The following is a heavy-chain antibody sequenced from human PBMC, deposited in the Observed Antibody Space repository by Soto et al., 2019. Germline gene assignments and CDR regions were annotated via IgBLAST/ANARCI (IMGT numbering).Heavy chain of an antibody. CDR1: GGSISSGDYY. V-gene: IGHV4-30-4*02. CDR2: IYYSGST. D-gene: IGHD3-16*02. CDR3: ARGPYYDYVWGSYRPPFSFDY. Sequence: PSDTLSLTCTVSGGSISSGDYYWSWIRQPPGKGLEWIGYIYYSGSTYYNPSLKSRVTISVDTSKNQFSLKLSSVTAADTAVYYCARGPYYDYVWGSYRPPFSFDYWGQGTLVTVSS. J-gene: IGHJ4*02.